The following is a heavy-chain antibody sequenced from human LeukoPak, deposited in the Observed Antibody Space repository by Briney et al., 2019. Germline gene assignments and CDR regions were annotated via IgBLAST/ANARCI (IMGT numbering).Heavy chain of an antibody. D-gene: IGHD6-13*01. CDR3: ARVSTAAGNYNWFDP. Sequence: GASVKVSCKASGYTFTGYYMHWVRQAPGQGLEWMGWINPNSGGTNYAQKFQGRVTMTRDTSISTAYMELSRLRSDDTAAYYCARVSTAAGNYNWFDPWGQGTLVTVSS. J-gene: IGHJ5*02. V-gene: IGHV1-2*02. CDR2: INPNSGGT. CDR1: GYTFTGYY.